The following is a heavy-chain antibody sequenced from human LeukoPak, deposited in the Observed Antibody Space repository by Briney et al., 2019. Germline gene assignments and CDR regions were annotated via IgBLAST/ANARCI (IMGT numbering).Heavy chain of an antibody. Sequence: PSETLSLTCAVYGGSFSGYYWSWIRQPPGKGLEWIGEINHSGSTNYNPSLKSRVTISVDTSKNQFSLKLSSVTAADTAVYYCARGPRLTSSSWYWGYYYGMDVWGQGTTVTVSS. CDR2: INHSGST. D-gene: IGHD6-13*01. CDR3: ARGPRLTSSSWYWGYYYGMDV. J-gene: IGHJ6*02. V-gene: IGHV4-34*01. CDR1: GGSFSGYY.